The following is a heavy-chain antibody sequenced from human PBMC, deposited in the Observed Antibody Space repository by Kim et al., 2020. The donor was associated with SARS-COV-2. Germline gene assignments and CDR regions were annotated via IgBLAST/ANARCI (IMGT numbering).Heavy chain of an antibody. CDR3: ARVSVEYSSSSWFDY. V-gene: IGHV3-21*01. J-gene: IGHJ4*02. Sequence: GGSLRLSCAASGFTFSSYSMNWVRQAPGKGLEWVSSISSSSSYIYYADSVKGRFTISRDNAKNSLYLQMNSLRAEDTAVYYCARVSVEYSSSSWFDYWGQGTLVTVSS. D-gene: IGHD6-6*01. CDR1: GFTFSSYS. CDR2: ISSSSSYI.